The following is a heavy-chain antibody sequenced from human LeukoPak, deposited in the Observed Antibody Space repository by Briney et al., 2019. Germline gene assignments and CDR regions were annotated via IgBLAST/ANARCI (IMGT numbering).Heavy chain of an antibody. CDR3: ARLSIAAAGSHAFDI. CDR1: GGTFSSYA. J-gene: IGHJ3*02. D-gene: IGHD6-13*01. CDR2: IIPIFGTA. Sequence: ASVKVSCKASGGTFSSYAISWVRQAPGQGLEWMGGIIPIFGTANYAQKFQGRVTITADKSTSTAYMELSSLRSEDTAVYYCARLSIAAAGSHAFDIWGQGTMVTVSS. V-gene: IGHV1-69*06.